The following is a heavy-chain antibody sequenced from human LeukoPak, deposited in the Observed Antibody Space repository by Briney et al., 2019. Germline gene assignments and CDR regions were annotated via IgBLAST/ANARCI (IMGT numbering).Heavy chain of an antibody. CDR1: GGTFSNSG. CDR2: IIPKFGST. V-gene: IGHV1-69*13. Sequence: SVKVSCKASGGTFSNSGINWVRQAPGQGLQWMGGIIPKFGSTKYAREFQDRFTITADESTSTAYMELSSLRSEDTAVYYCAMRSSVPAGTDYFDYWGQGTLVTVSS. D-gene: IGHD2-2*01. CDR3: AMRSSVPAGTDYFDY. J-gene: IGHJ4*02.